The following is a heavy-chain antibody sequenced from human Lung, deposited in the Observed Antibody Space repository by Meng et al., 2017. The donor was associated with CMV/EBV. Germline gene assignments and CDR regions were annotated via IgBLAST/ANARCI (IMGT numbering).Heavy chain of an antibody. V-gene: IGHV3-30*02. Sequence: GGSLRLSXAASGFTFSSYGMHWVRQAPGKGLEWVAFIRYDGSNKYYADSVKGRFTISRDNSKNTLYLQMNSLRAEDTAVYYCAKDWVDYGDYAGPDYWGQGTLVTISS. CDR3: AKDWVDYGDYAGPDY. D-gene: IGHD4-17*01. CDR2: IRYDGSNK. J-gene: IGHJ4*02. CDR1: GFTFSSYG.